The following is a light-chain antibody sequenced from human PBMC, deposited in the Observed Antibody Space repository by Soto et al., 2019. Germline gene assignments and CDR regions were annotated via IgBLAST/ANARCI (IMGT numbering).Light chain of an antibody. CDR2: EVN. J-gene: IGLJ3*02. V-gene: IGLV2-14*01. CDR1: SSDIGAYKY. CDR3: SSFTGSHPWM. Sequence: QSALTQPASVPGSPGQPITISCRGTSSDIGAYKYVSLYQQHPGKVPKLMSYEVNNQPSGVSDRFSGSKSGNRASLTISGLQAVVEADYSCSSFTGSHPWMFGVGTTLTVL.